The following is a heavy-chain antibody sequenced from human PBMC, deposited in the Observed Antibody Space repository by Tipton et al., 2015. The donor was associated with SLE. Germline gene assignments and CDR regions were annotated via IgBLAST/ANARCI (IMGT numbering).Heavy chain of an antibody. CDR2: IYSGGST. D-gene: IGHD6-19*01. CDR1: GYSISSGYY. V-gene: IGHV3-53*05. CDR3: ANGYSSGWYHFDY. J-gene: IGHJ4*02. Sequence: LSLTCTVSGYSISSGYYWGWIRHPPGKGLEWVSVIYSGGSTYYADSVKGRFTISRDNSKNTLYLQMNSLRAEDTAVYYCANGYSSGWYHFDYWGQGTLVTVSS.